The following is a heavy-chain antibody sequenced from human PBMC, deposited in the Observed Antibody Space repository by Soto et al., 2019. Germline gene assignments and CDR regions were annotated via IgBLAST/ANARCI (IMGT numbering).Heavy chain of an antibody. CDR1: GGPFSSYA. CDR2: IIPIFGTA. V-gene: IGHV1-69*13. CDR3: ARDLGYYDSSGYYPGDY. J-gene: IGHJ4*02. Sequence: GASVKVSCKASGGPFSSYAISWVRQAPGQGLEWMGGIIPIFGTANYAQKFQGRVTITADESTSTAYMELSSLRSEDTAVYYCARDLGYYDSSGYYPGDYWGQGTLVTVSS. D-gene: IGHD3-22*01.